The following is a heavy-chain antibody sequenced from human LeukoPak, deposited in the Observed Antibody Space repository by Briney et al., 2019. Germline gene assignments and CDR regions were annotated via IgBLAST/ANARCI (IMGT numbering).Heavy chain of an antibody. CDR1: GYTFTSYA. Sequence: ASVKVSCKASGYTFTSYAMHWVRQAPGQRLEWMGWINACNGNTKYSQEFQGRVTITRDTSASTAYMELSSLRSEDMAVYYCAREKAPIYCSGGSCYSVGPKYYMDVWGKGTTVTVSS. J-gene: IGHJ6*03. CDR3: AREKAPIYCSGGSCYSVGPKYYMDV. D-gene: IGHD2-15*01. V-gene: IGHV1-3*03. CDR2: INACNGNT.